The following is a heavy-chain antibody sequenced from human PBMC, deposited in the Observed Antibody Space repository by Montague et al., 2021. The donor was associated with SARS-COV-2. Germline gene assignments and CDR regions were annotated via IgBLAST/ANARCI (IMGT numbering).Heavy chain of an antibody. V-gene: IGHV3-74*01. CDR1: GFTFRSHW. CDR3: ARGVGITIFGELSLEGDHYYSMDV. D-gene: IGHD3-3*01. Sequence: SLRLSCAASGFTFRSHWMHWVRQVPEKGLVWVSRIDNDGSSTNYVDSVKGRFTISRDNAKNTLDLQMHSLRVEDTAVYFCARGVGITIFGELSLEGDHYYSMDVWGQGTAVTVSS. CDR2: IDNDGSST. J-gene: IGHJ6*02.